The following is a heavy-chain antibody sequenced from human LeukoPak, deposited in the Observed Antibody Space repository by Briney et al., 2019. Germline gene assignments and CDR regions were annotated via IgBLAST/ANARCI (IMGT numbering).Heavy chain of an antibody. CDR3: ARRTSVVGTPNNWFDP. D-gene: IGHD1-26*01. J-gene: IGHJ5*02. V-gene: IGHV5-51*01. CDR1: GYSFTSYW. CDR2: NYPGDSDT. Sequence: GESLKISCKGSGYSFTSYWIGWVRKMRGKGLEWMWINYPGDSDTRYSPSFQGQVTISADKSISTAYLQWSSLKASDTAMYYCARRTSVVGTPNNWFDPWGQGTLVTVSS.